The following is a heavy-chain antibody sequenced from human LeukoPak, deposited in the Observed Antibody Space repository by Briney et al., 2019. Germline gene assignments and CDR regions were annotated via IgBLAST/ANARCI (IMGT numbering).Heavy chain of an antibody. CDR1: TINFSDYG. D-gene: IGHD2-2*01. CDR2: INPTGVRT. V-gene: IGHV3-23*01. CDR3: ARDQPHAAGWFDP. Sequence: GGSLRLSCAASTINFSDYGMDWVRQAPGRGLEWVSTINPTGVRTYYADSVRGRFTISRDNSKNTVFLQINSLRVEDTAIYYCARDQPHAAGWFDPWGQGTLVTVSS. J-gene: IGHJ5*02.